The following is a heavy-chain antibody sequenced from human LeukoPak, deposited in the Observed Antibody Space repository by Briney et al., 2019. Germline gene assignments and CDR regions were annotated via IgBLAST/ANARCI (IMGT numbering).Heavy chain of an antibody. CDR3: ARDQVPDYDISSTSFDI. CDR1: GFTFSSYE. J-gene: IGHJ3*02. D-gene: IGHD3-9*01. V-gene: IGHV3-48*03. CDR2: ISSSGSTI. Sequence: TGGSLRLSCAASGFTFSSYEMNWVRQAPGKGLEWVSYISSSGSTIYYADSVKGRFTISRDNARNSLYLQMNSLRAEDTAVYYCARDQVPDYDISSTSFDIWGQGTMVTVSS.